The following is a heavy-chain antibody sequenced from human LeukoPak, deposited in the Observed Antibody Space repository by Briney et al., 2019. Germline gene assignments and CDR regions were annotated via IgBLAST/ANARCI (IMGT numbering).Heavy chain of an antibody. J-gene: IGHJ4*02. D-gene: IGHD5-24*01. CDR3: AGRGDGYNYPHFDY. CDR2: IYYSGST. Sequence: SETLSLTCTVSGGSTSSYYWSWIRQPPGKGLEWIGYIYYSGSTNYNPSLKSRVTISVDTSKNQFSLKLSSVTAADTAVYYCAGRGDGYNYPHFDYWGQGTLVTVSS. CDR1: GGSTSSYY. V-gene: IGHV4-59*08.